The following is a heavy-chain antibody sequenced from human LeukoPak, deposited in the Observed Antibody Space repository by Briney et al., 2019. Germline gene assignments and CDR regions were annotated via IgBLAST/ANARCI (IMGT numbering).Heavy chain of an antibody. V-gene: IGHV3-23*01. D-gene: IGHD4-23*01. J-gene: IGHJ3*02. CDR1: GFTFSSCA. Sequence: GGSLRLSCAASGFTFSSCAMSWVRQAPGKGLEWVSAITSSGGATYYADSMKGRFTISRDNSKNTLYLQMNSLRAEDTAVYYCARDKGELRWYHDAFDIWGQGTMVTVSS. CDR2: ITSSGGAT. CDR3: ARDKGELRWYHDAFDI.